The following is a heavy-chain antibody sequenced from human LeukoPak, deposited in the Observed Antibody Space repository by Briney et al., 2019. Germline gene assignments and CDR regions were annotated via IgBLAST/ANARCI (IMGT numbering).Heavy chain of an antibody. CDR3: ARDEDWPDYRYYFDY. CDR2: ISAYNGNT. D-gene: IGHD3-16*02. Sequence: VASVKVSCKASGYTFTSYGISWVRQAPGQGLEWMGWISAYNGNTNYAQKLQGRVTMTTDTSTSTAYMELRSPRSDDTAVYYCARDEDWPDYRYYFDYWGQGTLVTVSS. V-gene: IGHV1-18*01. CDR1: GYTFTSYG. J-gene: IGHJ4*02.